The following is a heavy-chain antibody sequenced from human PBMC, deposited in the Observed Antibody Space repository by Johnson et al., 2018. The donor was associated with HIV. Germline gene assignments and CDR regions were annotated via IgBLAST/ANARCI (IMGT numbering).Heavy chain of an antibody. CDR2: IKSKTDGGTT. J-gene: IGHJ3*02. D-gene: IGHD6-13*01. CDR1: GFTFSNAW. V-gene: IGHV3-15*01. CDR3: ATNIAAGGLDAFDI. Sequence: VQLVESGGGLIQPGGSLRLSCAASGFTFSNAWMSWVRQAPGKGLEWVGRIKSKTDGGTTDYAAPVKGRFTISRDDSKNTLYLQMNSLKTEDTAVYSCATNIAAGGLDAFDICGQGTMVTVSS.